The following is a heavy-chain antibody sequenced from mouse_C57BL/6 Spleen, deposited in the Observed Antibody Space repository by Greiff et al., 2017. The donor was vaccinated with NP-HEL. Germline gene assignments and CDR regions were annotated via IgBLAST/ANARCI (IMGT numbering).Heavy chain of an antibody. CDR1: GYTFTSYW. Sequence: QVQLKQPGAELVKPGASVKLSCKASGYTFTSYWMHWVKQRPGQGLEWIGMIHPNSGSTNYNEKFKSKATLTVDKSSSTAYMQLSSLTSEDSAVYYCARTYYGYDGAMDYWGQGTSVTVSS. V-gene: IGHV1-64*01. CDR2: IHPNSGST. D-gene: IGHD2-9*01. CDR3: ARTYYGYDGAMDY. J-gene: IGHJ4*01.